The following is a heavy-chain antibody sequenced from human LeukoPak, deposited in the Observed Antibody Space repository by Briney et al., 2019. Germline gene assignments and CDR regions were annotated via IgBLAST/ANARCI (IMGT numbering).Heavy chain of an antibody. V-gene: IGHV4-59*08. J-gene: IGHJ3*02. CDR1: GGSISSYY. Sequence: PSETLSLTCTVSGGSISSYYWSWIRQPPGKGLEWIGYIYYSGSTNYNPSLKSRVTISVDTSKNQFSLKLSSVTAADTAVYYCARHLWFGAEAFDIWGQGTMVTVSS. CDR3: ARHLWFGAEAFDI. D-gene: IGHD3-10*01. CDR2: IYYSGST.